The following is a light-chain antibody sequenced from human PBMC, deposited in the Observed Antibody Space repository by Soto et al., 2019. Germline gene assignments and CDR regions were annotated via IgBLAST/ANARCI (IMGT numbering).Light chain of an antibody. CDR1: SSNIGSNY. V-gene: IGLV1-47*01. J-gene: IGLJ1*01. Sequence: QSVLTQPPSASGTPGQRVTISCSGSSSNIGSNYVYWYQQLPGMAPKLLIYRNNQRPSGVPDRFPGSKSGTSASLAISGLRSEEEADYYCAAWDDSLSGYVFGTGTKVTVL. CDR2: RNN. CDR3: AAWDDSLSGYV.